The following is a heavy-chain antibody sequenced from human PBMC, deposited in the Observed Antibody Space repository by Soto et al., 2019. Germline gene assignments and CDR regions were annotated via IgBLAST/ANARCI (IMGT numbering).Heavy chain of an antibody. Sequence: EVQLVESGGGLVQPGGSLKLSCAASGLTFSDSAIHWVRQASGKGLEWVGRIRSKTNNYATTYAASVKGRFTIARDDSKTTAKLQMNSPKPDDTAVYYCTRPKKELRFYADNGIDVWGRGTTVTVSS. CDR1: GLTFSDSA. CDR2: IRSKTNNYAT. J-gene: IGHJ6*02. D-gene: IGHD1-7*01. V-gene: IGHV3-73*02. CDR3: TRPKKELRFYADNGIDV.